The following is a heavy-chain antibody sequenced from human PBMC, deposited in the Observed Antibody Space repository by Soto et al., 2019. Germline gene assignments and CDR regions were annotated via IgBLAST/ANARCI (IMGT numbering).Heavy chain of an antibody. Sequence: PGGSLRLSCAASGFTFSSYTMHWVRQTPGKGLEWVAHISYDGSNKYYADSVKGRFTISRDNSKNTLYLQMNSLRAEDTAVYYCAKEGLSIAVAHDYWGQGTLVTVSS. J-gene: IGHJ4*02. CDR1: GFTFSSYT. D-gene: IGHD6-19*01. CDR3: AKEGLSIAVAHDY. CDR2: ISYDGSNK. V-gene: IGHV3-30-3*01.